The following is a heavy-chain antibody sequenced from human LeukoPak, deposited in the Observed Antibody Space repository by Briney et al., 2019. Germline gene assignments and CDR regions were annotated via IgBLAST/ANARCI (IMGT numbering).Heavy chain of an antibody. CDR3: VRGRSGGLVDAFDI. Sequence: GGSLRLSCAASGFTFSSYAMSWVRQAPGKGLEWVSAISGSGGSTYYADSVKGRFTISRDNSKNTLYLQMNSLRVEDTAVYYCVRGRSGGLVDAFDIWGQGTMVTVSS. J-gene: IGHJ3*02. D-gene: IGHD3-16*01. V-gene: IGHV3-23*01. CDR2: ISGSGGST. CDR1: GFTFSSYA.